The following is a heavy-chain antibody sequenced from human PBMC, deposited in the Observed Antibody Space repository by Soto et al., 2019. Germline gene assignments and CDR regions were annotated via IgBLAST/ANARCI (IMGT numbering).Heavy chain of an antibody. J-gene: IGHJ5*02. V-gene: IGHV4-4*07. CDR3: ARYDSSGYSNNWFDP. D-gene: IGHD3-22*01. Sequence: PSETLSLTCTVSGGSLSSYYWNWIRQPAGKGLEWIGRIYSSGSTKYNPYLKSRVTMSVDTSKNQFSLKLTSVTAEDTAVYYCARYDSSGYSNNWFDPWGQGTLVTVSS. CDR2: IYSSGST. CDR1: GGSLSSYY.